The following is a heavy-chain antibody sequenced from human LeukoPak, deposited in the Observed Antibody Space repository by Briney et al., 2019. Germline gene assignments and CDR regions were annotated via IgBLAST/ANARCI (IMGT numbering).Heavy chain of an antibody. CDR1: GDSISSGDYY. V-gene: IGHV4-61*02. CDR3: ARDVYVWGSYRPGWFDP. J-gene: IGHJ5*02. Sequence: PSQTLSLTCTVSGDSISSGDYYWSWIRQPAGKGLEWIGRISSSGSTNYNPSLKSRVTISVDTSKNQFSLKLSSVTAADTAVYYCARDVYVWGSYRPGWFDPWGQGTLVTVSS. D-gene: IGHD3-16*02. CDR2: ISSSGST.